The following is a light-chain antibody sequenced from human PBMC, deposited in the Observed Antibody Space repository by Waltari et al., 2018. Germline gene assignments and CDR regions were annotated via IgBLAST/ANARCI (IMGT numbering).Light chain of an antibody. CDR3: SSYATRYMVL. CDR2: EVS. CDR1: YHDIGAHNL. Sequence: SALTQPASVSGSVGRSFSISRTGSYHDIGAHNLVSWYQQYPGKPPNLVIYEVSNRPSGVSNRFSASKSGTTASLTISGLQAEDEAEYFCSSYATRYMVLFGGGTRVTVL. J-gene: IGLJ2*01. V-gene: IGLV2-14*01.